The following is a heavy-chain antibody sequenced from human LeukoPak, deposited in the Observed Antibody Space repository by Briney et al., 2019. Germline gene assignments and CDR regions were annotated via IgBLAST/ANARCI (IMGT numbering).Heavy chain of an antibody. D-gene: IGHD3-10*01. CDR1: GSPFSSYA. J-gene: IGHJ6*02. CDR2: ISGSGGST. V-gene: IGHV3-23*01. Sequence: PGRSLRLSCAASGSPFSSYAMSWVRQAPGKGLEWVSAISGSGGSTYYADSVKGRLTISRDNAKNTLYLQMNSLRAVDTAVYYCAKHLTVYYGSGNYDYHYYGMDVWGQGTTVTVSS. CDR3: AKHLTVYYGSGNYDYHYYGMDV.